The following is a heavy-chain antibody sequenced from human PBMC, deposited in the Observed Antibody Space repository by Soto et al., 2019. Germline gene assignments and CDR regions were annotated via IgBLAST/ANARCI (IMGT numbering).Heavy chain of an antibody. D-gene: IGHD3-10*01. Sequence: QVQLQESGPGLVKPSGTLSLTCAVSSGSIRSSNWWRWVRQPPGKGLEWIGEIYPSRSTNYNPSLKSRVTISVDKAKNQCSLKLSSVTAADTAVYYCARSWGSGSYDYWGQGTLVTVSS. CDR3: ARSWGSGSYDY. V-gene: IGHV4-4*02. CDR1: SGSIRSSNW. J-gene: IGHJ4*02. CDR2: IYPSRST.